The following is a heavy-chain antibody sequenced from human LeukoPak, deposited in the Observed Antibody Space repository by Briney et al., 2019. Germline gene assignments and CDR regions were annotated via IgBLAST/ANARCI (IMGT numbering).Heavy chain of an antibody. CDR1: GYTFTSHG. V-gene: IGHV1-18*01. CDR3: ARGGDIVVVPGSKIYAFDI. Sequence: ASVKVSCKASGYTFTSHGISWVRQAPGQGLEWMGWISAYNGNTNYAQKFQGRVTMTTDTATSTAYMELRSLRSDDTAVYYCARGGDIVVVPGSKIYAFDIWGQGTMVTVSS. D-gene: IGHD2-2*01. J-gene: IGHJ3*02. CDR2: ISAYNGNT.